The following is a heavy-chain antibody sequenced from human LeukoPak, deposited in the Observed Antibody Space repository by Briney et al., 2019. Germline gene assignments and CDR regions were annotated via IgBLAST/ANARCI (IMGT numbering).Heavy chain of an antibody. CDR2: FDPEDGET. D-gene: IGHD3-3*01. CDR1: GYTLTELS. CDR3: ARGGADPFGVAIRDY. Sequence: ASVKVSCKVSGYTLTELSMHWVRQAPGKGLEWMGGFDPEDGETIYAQKFQGRVTMTEDTSTDTAYMELSSLRSEDTAVYYCARGGADPFGVAIRDYWGQGTLVTVSS. J-gene: IGHJ4*02. V-gene: IGHV1-24*01.